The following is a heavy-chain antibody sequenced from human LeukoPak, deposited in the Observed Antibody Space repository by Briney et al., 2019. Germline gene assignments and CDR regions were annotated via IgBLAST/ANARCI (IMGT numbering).Heavy chain of an antibody. D-gene: IGHD5-18*01. Sequence: GGSLRLSCAASGFTFDDYTMHWVRQAPGKGLEWVSLISWDGGSTYYADSVKGRFTISRDNSKNSLYLQMNSLRTEDTALYYCAKDKIRGYSYGYWTLDYWGQGTLVTVSS. CDR2: ISWDGGST. CDR3: AKDKIRGYSYGYWTLDY. J-gene: IGHJ4*02. V-gene: IGHV3-43*01. CDR1: GFTFDDYT.